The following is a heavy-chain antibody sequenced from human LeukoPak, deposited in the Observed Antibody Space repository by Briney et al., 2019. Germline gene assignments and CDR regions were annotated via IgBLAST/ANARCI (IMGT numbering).Heavy chain of an antibody. Sequence: PSETLSLTCTVSGGSISSYYWSWIRQPPGKGLEWIGYIYYSGSTNYNPSLKSRVTISVDTSKNQFSLKLSSVTAADTAVYYCARDLLPVASRFFDVWGKGTTVTVSS. CDR2: IYYSGST. J-gene: IGHJ6*04. CDR3: ARDLLPVASRFFDV. D-gene: IGHD2-15*01. V-gene: IGHV4-59*01. CDR1: GGSISSYY.